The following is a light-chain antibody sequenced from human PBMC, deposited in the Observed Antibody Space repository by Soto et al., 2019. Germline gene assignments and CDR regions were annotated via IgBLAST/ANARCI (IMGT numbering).Light chain of an antibody. CDR3: QQYNNWPAI. V-gene: IGKV3-15*01. Sequence: EIVMTQSPATLSVSPGERATLSCRASQSVSSNLAWYQQKPGQALRLLIYGASTRATGIPARFSGSGSGTDFTLTISSLQSEDFAVYYCQQYNNWPAIFGQGTKVDIK. CDR2: GAS. CDR1: QSVSSN. J-gene: IGKJ1*01.